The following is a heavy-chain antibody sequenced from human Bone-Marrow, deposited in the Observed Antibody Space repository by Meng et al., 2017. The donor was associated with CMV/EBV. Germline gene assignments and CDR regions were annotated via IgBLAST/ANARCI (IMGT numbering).Heavy chain of an antibody. CDR2: IRFDGSNK. CDR1: RFTFSSYG. CDR3: ARRGLGVD. Sequence: GGSLRLSCAASRFTFSSYGMHWVRQAPGRGLEWVAFIRFDGSNKYYADSVKGRFTISRDNAKNSLYLQMNSLRAEDTAVYYCARRGLGVDWGQGTLVTVSS. J-gene: IGHJ4*02. V-gene: IGHV3-30*02. D-gene: IGHD2-15*01.